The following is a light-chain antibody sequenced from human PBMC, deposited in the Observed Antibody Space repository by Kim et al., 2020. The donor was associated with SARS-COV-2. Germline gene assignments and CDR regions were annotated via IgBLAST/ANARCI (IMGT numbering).Light chain of an antibody. Sequence: QSVLTQPPSVSAAPGQKVTISCSGSSSNIGNNYVSWYQQLPGTAPKLLIYDNNKRPSGIPDRFSGSKSGTSATLGITGLQTGDEADYYCGTWDSSLTWPVFGGGTQLTVL. J-gene: IGLJ3*02. CDR3: GTWDSSLTWPV. V-gene: IGLV1-51*01. CDR1: SSNIGNNY. CDR2: DNN.